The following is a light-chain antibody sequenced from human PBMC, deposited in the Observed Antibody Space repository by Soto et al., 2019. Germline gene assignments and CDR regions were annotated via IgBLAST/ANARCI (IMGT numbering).Light chain of an antibody. V-gene: IGKV3-15*01. J-gene: IGKJ2*01. Sequence: EIVMTQSPATLSVSPGERATLSCRASQTISSNLAWYQQKPGQAPRLLIHGASTRATGVPARFSGSGSVTEFTLTITSLQSEDFAVYYCQQYHNWPPQYTFGQGTKLHIK. CDR3: QQYHNWPPQYT. CDR2: GAS. CDR1: QTISSN.